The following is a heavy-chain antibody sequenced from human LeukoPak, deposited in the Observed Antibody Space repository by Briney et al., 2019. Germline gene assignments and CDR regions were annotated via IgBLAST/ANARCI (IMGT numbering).Heavy chain of an antibody. CDR3: ARTKAATVSFDY. CDR2: IYYSGST. D-gene: IGHD6-25*01. CDR1: GGSISSYY. V-gene: IGHV4-59*01. J-gene: IGHJ4*02. Sequence: SETLSLTCTVSGGSISSYYWSWIRQPPGKGLEWIGYIYYSGSTNYNPSLKSRVTISVDTSKNQFSLKLSSVTAADTAVYYCARTKAATVSFDYWGQGTLVTASS.